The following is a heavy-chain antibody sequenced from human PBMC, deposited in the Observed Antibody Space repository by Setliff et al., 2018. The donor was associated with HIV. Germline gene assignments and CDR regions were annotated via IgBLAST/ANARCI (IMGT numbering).Heavy chain of an antibody. J-gene: IGHJ4*02. CDR1: GESLSDDY. CDR3: ARRARNWLPPVDH. CDR2: INHSGTT. D-gene: IGHD5-12*01. V-gene: IGHV4-34*01. Sequence: AETLSLTCAVYGESLSDDYWSWIRQHPGWGLEWIGEINHSGTTNYNPSLMGRLIISVDTSKRQFSLDLSSVIAADTAIYYCARRARNWLPPVDHWGQGFLVTVSS.